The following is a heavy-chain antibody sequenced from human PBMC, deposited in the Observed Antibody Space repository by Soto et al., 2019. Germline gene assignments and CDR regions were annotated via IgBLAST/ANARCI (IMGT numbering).Heavy chain of an antibody. D-gene: IGHD3-3*01. CDR2: INPNSGGT. CDR3: ARVGGLEWLLYTQYYFDY. Sequence: GASLKVSCKASEYTFTDYYIHWVRQAPGQGLEWMGWINPNSGGTNYAQNFQGWVTMTRDTSISTAYMELSRLRSDDTAVYYCARVGGLEWLLYTQYYFDYRGQGTLVTVSS. V-gene: IGHV1-2*04. J-gene: IGHJ4*02. CDR1: EYTFTDYY.